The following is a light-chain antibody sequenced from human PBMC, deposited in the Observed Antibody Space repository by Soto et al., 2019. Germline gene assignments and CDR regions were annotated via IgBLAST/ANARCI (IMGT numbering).Light chain of an antibody. CDR2: ANN. V-gene: IGLV1-44*01. Sequence: QSVLTQSPSASGTPGQRVTISCSGGSSNIGSNTINWYQQLPGTAPKLLIYANNQRPSGVPDRFSGSKSGTSASLAISGLQSEDESEYYCAAWDDRMNGVIFGGGTKLTVL. CDR3: AAWDDRMNGVI. CDR1: SSNIGSNT. J-gene: IGLJ2*01.